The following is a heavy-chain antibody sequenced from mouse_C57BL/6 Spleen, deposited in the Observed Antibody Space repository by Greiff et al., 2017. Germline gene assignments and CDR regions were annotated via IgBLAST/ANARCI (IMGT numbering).Heavy chain of an antibody. J-gene: IGHJ2*01. CDR2: INPNNGGT. Sequence: EVQLQQSGPELVKPGASVKISCKASGYTFTDYYMNWVKQSHGKSLEWIGDINPNNGGTSYNQKFKGKATLTVDKSSSTAYMELRSLTSEDSAVYYCARACGSSLDYWGQGTTLTVSS. D-gene: IGHD1-1*01. V-gene: IGHV1-26*01. CDR3: ARACGSSLDY. CDR1: GYTFTDYY.